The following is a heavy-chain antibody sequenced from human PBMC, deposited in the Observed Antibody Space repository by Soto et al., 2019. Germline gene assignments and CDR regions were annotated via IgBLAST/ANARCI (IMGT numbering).Heavy chain of an antibody. CDR3: AREGYSYGLWGWFDP. CDR1: GGSISSGGYY. J-gene: IGHJ5*02. Sequence: QVQLQESGPGLVKPSQILSLTCTVSGGSISSGGYYWSWIRQHPGKGLEWIGYIYYSGSTYYNPSLKSRVTISVDTSKNQFSLKLSSVTAADTAVYYCAREGYSYGLWGWFDPWGQGTLVTVSS. V-gene: IGHV4-31*03. CDR2: IYYSGST. D-gene: IGHD5-18*01.